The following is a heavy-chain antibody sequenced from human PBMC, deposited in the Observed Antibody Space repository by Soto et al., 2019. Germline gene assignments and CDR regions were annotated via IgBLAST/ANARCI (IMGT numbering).Heavy chain of an antibody. CDR2: IFHSGGT. CDR3: ATSPKGCFGPTGFDS. Sequence: QLQLQESGPGLVKPSQTLSLTCTVSGGSISSGDYFWNWIRQHPGKGLEWIGYIFHSGGTYYNPTLESRLSLSLDKSKNLCSLKLTSVSAADTAVYYCATSPKGCFGPTGFDSWGQDTVVTVSS. J-gene: IGHJ4*02. D-gene: IGHD2-15*01. CDR1: GGSISSGDYF. V-gene: IGHV4-31*03.